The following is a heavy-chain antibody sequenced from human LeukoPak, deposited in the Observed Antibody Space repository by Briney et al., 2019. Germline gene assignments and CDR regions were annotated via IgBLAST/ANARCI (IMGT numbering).Heavy chain of an antibody. Sequence: SETLSLTCTVSGGSISSGDYYWSWIRQPPGKGLERIGYIYYSGSTYYNPSLKSRVTISVDTSKNQFSLKLSSVTAADTAVYYCAREPVLKLLLLDYCYGMDVWGQGTTVTVSS. CDR3: AREPVLKLLLLDYCYGMDV. V-gene: IGHV4-30-4*01. CDR2: IYYSGST. J-gene: IGHJ6*02. CDR1: GGSISSGDYY. D-gene: IGHD2-15*01.